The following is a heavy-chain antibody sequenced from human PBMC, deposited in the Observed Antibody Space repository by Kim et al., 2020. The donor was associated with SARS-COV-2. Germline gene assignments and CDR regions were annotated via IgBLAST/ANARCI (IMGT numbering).Heavy chain of an antibody. D-gene: IGHD3-10*01. CDR2: ISWDGGSA. Sequence: GGSLRLSCAASGFTFDDYTMHWVRQAPGKGLEWVSRISWDGGSAYYADSVKGRVTISRDNSKNSLYLQMNSLRTEDTALYYCAKDTMVRGVHGMDVWGQGTTVTVSS. CDR3: AKDTMVRGVHGMDV. CDR1: GFTFDDYT. J-gene: IGHJ6*02. V-gene: IGHV3-43*01.